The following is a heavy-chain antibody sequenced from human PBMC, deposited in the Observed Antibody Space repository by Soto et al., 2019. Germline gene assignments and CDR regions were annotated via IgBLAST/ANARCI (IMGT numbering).Heavy chain of an antibody. CDR2: IDYSGST. CDR1: GGSISSYY. Sequence: PSETLSLTCTVSGGSISSYYWSWLRQPPGKGLEWIGYIDYSGSTNYNPSRKSRVTISVDTAKNQYSLKLSSGTAADTAVYYCARLAYCGGDCYSGSYYYSGTDVWGRETTATV. J-gene: IGHJ6*02. CDR3: ARLAYCGGDCYSGSYYYSGTDV. V-gene: IGHV4-59*01. D-gene: IGHD2-21*02.